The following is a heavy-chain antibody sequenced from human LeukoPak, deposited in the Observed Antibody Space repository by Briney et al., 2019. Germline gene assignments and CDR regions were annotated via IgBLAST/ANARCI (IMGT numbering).Heavy chain of an antibody. CDR1: SGSISSSSYY. J-gene: IGHJ4*02. CDR3: ARGYMVATGVYHFDY. V-gene: IGHV4-39*01. Sequence: SETLSLTCTVSSGSISSSSYYWGWIRQPPGTGLEWIGSIYYSESTYYNPSLKSRVTISVDTSKNQFSLKLSSVTAADTAVYYCARGYMVATGVYHFDYWGQGTLVTVSS. D-gene: IGHD5-12*01. CDR2: IYYSEST.